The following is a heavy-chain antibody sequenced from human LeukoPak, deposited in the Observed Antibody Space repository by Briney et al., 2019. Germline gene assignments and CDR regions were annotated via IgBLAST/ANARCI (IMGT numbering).Heavy chain of an antibody. J-gene: IGHJ4*02. D-gene: IGHD4-17*01. CDR1: GYTFTGYY. V-gene: IGHV1-2*02. CDR2: INANSGGT. Sequence: ASVKVSCKASGYTFTGYYMHWVRQAPGQGLEWMGWINANSGGTNYAQKLQGRVTMTRDTSISTAYMELSRLRSDDTAVYYCARLDKYGDYGLGDFDYWGQGTLVTVSS. CDR3: ARLDKYGDYGLGDFDY.